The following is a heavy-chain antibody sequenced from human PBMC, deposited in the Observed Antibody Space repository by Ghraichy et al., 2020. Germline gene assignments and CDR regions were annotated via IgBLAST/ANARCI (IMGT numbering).Heavy chain of an antibody. Sequence: SGPTLVKPTQTLTLTCTFSGFSLSTSRVGVGWIRQPPRKALEWLALIYWNDDKRYSPSLKSRLTITKDTSKNQVVLTMTNMDLVDTATYYCYYYDTSAYYYGYWGQGTLVTVSS. D-gene: IGHD3-22*01. CDR3: YYYDTSAYYYGY. CDR2: IYWNDDK. CDR1: GFSLSTSRVG. J-gene: IGHJ4*02. V-gene: IGHV2-5*01.